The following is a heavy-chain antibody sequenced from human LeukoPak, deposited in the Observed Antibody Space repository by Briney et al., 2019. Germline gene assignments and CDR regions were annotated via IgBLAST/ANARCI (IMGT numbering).Heavy chain of an antibody. Sequence: GRSLRLSCAASGFTFSSYSMNWVRQAPGEGLEWVSSISSSSSYIYYADSVKGRFTTSRDNAKNSLYLQMNSLRAEDTAVYYCARDLAFAYCSSTSCPYGMDVWGQGTTVTVSS. CDR3: ARDLAFAYCSSTSCPYGMDV. J-gene: IGHJ6*02. D-gene: IGHD2-2*01. CDR2: ISSSSSYI. V-gene: IGHV3-21*01. CDR1: GFTFSSYS.